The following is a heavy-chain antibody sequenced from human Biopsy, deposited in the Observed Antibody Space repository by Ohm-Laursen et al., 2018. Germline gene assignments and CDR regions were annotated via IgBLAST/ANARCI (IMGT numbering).Heavy chain of an antibody. CDR1: GGTFNNYA. CDR3: ATDAVGGLAVF. J-gene: IGHJ4*02. CDR2: ISPVFGAA. V-gene: IGHV1-69*13. D-gene: IGHD3-16*01. Sequence: ASVKVSCKASGGTFNNYAISWVRQAPGPGLEWMGGISPVFGAAKYAEKFRGRLTITAGESTGTAYMELNSLTSDDTAVYYCATDAVGGLAVFGGQGTLVTVSS.